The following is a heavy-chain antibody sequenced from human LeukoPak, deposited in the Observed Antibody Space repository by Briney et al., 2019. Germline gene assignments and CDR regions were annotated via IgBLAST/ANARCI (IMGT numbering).Heavy chain of an antibody. Sequence: GGSLRLSCVASGFIFSDYSMDWVRQAPGKGLEWVSYISSSSSTIYYADSVKGRFTISRDNAKNSLYLQMNSLRAEDTAVYYCARVPTAYYYYYYMDVWGKGTTVTVPS. J-gene: IGHJ6*03. CDR2: ISSSSSTI. CDR3: ARVPTAYYYYYYMDV. CDR1: GFIFSDYS. V-gene: IGHV3-48*01.